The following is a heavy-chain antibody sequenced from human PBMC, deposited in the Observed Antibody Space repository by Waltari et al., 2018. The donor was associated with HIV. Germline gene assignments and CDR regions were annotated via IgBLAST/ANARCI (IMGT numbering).Heavy chain of an antibody. Sequence: QVQLVQSGAEVKKPGASVKVSCKASGYTFTGYYMHWARQAPGQGLEWMGRINPNRGGTNYAHKFQGRVTRTRDTSISTAYMELSRLRSDDTAVYYGASGYYDSSGYLPFDYWGQGTLVTVSA. V-gene: IGHV1-2*06. CDR1: GYTFTGYY. D-gene: IGHD3-22*01. CDR2: INPNRGGT. J-gene: IGHJ4*02. CDR3: ASGYYDSSGYLPFDY.